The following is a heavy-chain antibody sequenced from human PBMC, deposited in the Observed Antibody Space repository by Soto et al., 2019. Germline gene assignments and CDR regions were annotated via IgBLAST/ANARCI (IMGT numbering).Heavy chain of an antibody. CDR2: IYHSGST. CDR1: GGSIISSHW. J-gene: IGHJ4*02. CDR3: ASSGGGEDY. V-gene: IGHV4-4*02. D-gene: IGHD3-16*01. Sequence: QVQLQESGPGLVKPSGTLSLSCAVSGGSIISSHWWTWVRQPPGKGLEWIGEIYHSGSTNYNPSLKSRVPIAVDPSRTQLSLNLSSVTAADTAVYYCASSGGGEDYWGQGILVTVSS.